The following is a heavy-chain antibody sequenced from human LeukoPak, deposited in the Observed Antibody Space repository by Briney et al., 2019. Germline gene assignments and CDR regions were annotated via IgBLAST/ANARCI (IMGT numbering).Heavy chain of an antibody. CDR3: SRGRPHGNDY. Sequence: GGSLRLSCAASGFTFSSYWMNWVRQAPGKGLVWVSRIASDGSSTTYADSVKGRFSISRDNAKNTLYLQMNSLRVEDTAVYYCSRGRPHGNDYWGQGTLVTVSS. V-gene: IGHV3-74*01. CDR2: IASDGSST. J-gene: IGHJ4*02. CDR1: GFTFSSYW. D-gene: IGHD1-1*01.